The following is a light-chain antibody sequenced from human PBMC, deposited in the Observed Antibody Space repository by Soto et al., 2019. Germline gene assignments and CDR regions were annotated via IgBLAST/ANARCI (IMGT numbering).Light chain of an antibody. J-gene: IGKJ4*01. CDR2: DAS. CDR1: QSISKY. Sequence: EIVLTQSPATLSLSPGERATLSCRASQSISKYLAWYQQKPGQAPRLLIHDASNRATGIPARFSGSGSGTDFTLPISSLQPEDFGVYYCQQGSNWPQITFGGGTKVEIK. V-gene: IGKV3-11*01. CDR3: QQGSNWPQIT.